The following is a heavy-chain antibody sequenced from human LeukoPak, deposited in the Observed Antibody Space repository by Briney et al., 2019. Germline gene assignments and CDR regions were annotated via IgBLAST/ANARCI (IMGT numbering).Heavy chain of an antibody. J-gene: IGHJ4*02. V-gene: IGHV3-64D*09. CDR2: IISDGGGA. Sequence: GGSLRLSCSASGFTFSAYAMYWVRQAPGKGLEYVSGIISDGGGALHLDSVKGRFTISRDNSNNTLYLQMSSLRAEDTAAYYCVKITSVPGGDCWGQGTRLTVSS. D-gene: IGHD1-14*01. CDR1: GFTFSAYA. CDR3: VKITSVPGGDC.